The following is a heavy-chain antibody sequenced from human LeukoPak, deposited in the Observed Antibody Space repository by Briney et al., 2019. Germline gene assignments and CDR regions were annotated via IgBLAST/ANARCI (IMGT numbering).Heavy chain of an antibody. J-gene: IGHJ6*03. D-gene: IGHD1-26*01. Sequence: SETLSLTCTVSGGSISPYYWSWIRQPPGKGLEWIGYIYHSGSTNYNPSLKSRVTISLDTSKNQFSLKLSSVTAADTAVYYCARGTSWAYYYMDVWGEGTTVTVS. CDR3: ARGTSWAYYYMDV. CDR2: IYHSGST. CDR1: GGSISPYY. V-gene: IGHV4-59*01.